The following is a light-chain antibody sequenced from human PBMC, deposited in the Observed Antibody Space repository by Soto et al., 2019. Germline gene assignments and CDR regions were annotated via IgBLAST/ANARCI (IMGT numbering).Light chain of an antibody. CDR3: QQYGSSPPRT. V-gene: IGKV3-20*01. CDR2: GAS. CDR1: QSISSSF. Sequence: IVLTQSPGTLSLSPGERATLSCRASQSISSSFLAWYQQKPGQAPRLLIFGASSRASGTPDRFSGSGSGTDFTLTISRLEPEDFAVYYCQQYGSSPPRTFGQGTKVEIK. J-gene: IGKJ1*01.